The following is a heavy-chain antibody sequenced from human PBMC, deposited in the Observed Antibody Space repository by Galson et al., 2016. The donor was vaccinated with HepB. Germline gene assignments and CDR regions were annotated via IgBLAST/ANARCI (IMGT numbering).Heavy chain of an antibody. CDR1: GDSVSSNSAA. D-gene: IGHD3-10*01. V-gene: IGHV6-1*01. CDR2: TNYRARWYN. Sequence: CAISGDSVSSNSAAWNWLRQSPSRGLEWLGRTNYRARWYNDYAVSVKSRITINPDTSKNQFSLHLNSVTPEDTAVYYCARGVRFGSLDYWGQGTLVTVSS. J-gene: IGHJ4*02. CDR3: ARGVRFGSLDY.